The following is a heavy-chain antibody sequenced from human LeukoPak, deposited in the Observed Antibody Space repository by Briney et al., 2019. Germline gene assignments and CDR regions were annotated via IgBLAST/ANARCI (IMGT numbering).Heavy chain of an antibody. J-gene: IGHJ3*02. Sequence: PGGSLRLSCAASGFTFSSYSMNWVRQAPGKGLEWVSYISSSSTIYYADSVKGRFTISRDNAKNSLYLQMNSLKASDTAMYYCARHIGDVGSQYRTYYYDSSRPLRGDAFDIWGQGTMVTVSS. CDR3: ARHIGDVGSQYRTYYYDSSRPLRGDAFDI. CDR2: ISSSSTI. V-gene: IGHV3-48*04. CDR1: GFTFSSYS. D-gene: IGHD3-22*01.